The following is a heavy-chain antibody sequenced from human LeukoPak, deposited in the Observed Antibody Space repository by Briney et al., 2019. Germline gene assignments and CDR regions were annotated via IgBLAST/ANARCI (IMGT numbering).Heavy chain of an antibody. CDR2: INHSGST. D-gene: IGHD4-17*01. CDR1: GGSFSDYY. V-gene: IGHV4-34*01. Sequence: SETLSLTCAVYGGSFSDYYWSWIRQPPGKGLEWIGEINHSGSTNYNPSLKSRVTISVDTSKNQFSLKLSSVTAADTAVYYCARGGFYGDYGLDYWGQGTLVTVSS. CDR3: ARGGFYGDYGLDY. J-gene: IGHJ4*02.